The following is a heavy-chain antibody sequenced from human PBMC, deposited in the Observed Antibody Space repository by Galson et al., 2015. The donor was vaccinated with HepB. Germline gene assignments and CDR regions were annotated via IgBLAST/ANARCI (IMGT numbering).Heavy chain of an antibody. Sequence: SGAEVKKPGESLRISCKGSGYSFTSYWISWIRQAPGKGLEWVSYISSSSSYTNYADSVKGRFTISRDNAKNSLYLQMNSLRAEDTAVYYCARDRPGANELLWFGESVYYYGMDVWGQGTTVTVSS. J-gene: IGHJ6*02. V-gene: IGHV3-11*06. CDR1: GYSFTSYW. CDR2: ISSSSSYT. CDR3: ARDRPGANELLWFGESVYYYGMDV. D-gene: IGHD3-10*01.